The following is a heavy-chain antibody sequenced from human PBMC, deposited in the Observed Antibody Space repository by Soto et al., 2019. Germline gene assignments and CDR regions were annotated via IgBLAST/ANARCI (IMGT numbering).Heavy chain of an antibody. CDR2: ISYDGSNK. J-gene: IGHJ6*02. V-gene: IGHV3-30-3*01. CDR1: GFTFSSYA. Sequence: GSLRLSCAASGFTFSSYAMHWVRQAPGKGLEWVAVISYDGSNKYYADSVKGRFTISRDNSKNTLYLQMNSLRAEDTAVYYCARDPGYSSGWYVVRPYYYYGMDVWGQGTTVTVSS. D-gene: IGHD6-19*01. CDR3: ARDPGYSSGWYVVRPYYYYGMDV.